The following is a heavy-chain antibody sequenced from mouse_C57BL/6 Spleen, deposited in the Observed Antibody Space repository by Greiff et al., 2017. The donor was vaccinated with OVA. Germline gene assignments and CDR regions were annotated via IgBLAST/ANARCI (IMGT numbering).Heavy chain of an antibody. Sequence: VQLQQSGAELVKPGASVKLSCKASGYTFTSYWMHWVKQRPGQGLEWIGMIHPNSGSTNYNEKFKSKATLTVDKSSSTAYMQLSSLTSEDSAVYYCARLRVASFDYWGQGTTLTVSS. CDR3: ARLRVASFDY. V-gene: IGHV1-64*01. CDR1: GYTFTSYW. CDR2: IHPNSGST. J-gene: IGHJ2*01.